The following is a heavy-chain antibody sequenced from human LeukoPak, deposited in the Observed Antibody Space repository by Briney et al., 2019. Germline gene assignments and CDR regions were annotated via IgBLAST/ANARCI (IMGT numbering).Heavy chain of an antibody. CDR2: ISSSSSYI. Sequence: GGSLRLSCAASGFTFSSYSMNWVRQAPGKGLEWVSSISSSSSYIYYADSVKGRFTISRDNAKNSLYLQMNSLRAEDTAVYYCARDGIAEGLITYYYYYYMDVWGKGTTVTVSS. D-gene: IGHD1-1*01. CDR1: GFTFSSYS. V-gene: IGHV3-21*04. CDR3: ARDGIAEGLITYYYYYYMDV. J-gene: IGHJ6*03.